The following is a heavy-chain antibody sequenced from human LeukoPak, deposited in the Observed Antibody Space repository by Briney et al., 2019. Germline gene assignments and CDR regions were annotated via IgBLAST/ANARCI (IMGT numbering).Heavy chain of an antibody. CDR1: GFTFSSYA. CDR3: ARVSGSYSAGIDY. Sequence: GGSLRLSCAASGFTFSSYAMSWVRQAPGKGLEWVSAISGSGGSTYYADSVKGRFTISRDNSKNTLYLQMNSLRAEDTAVYYCARVSGSYSAGIDYWGQGTLVTVSS. CDR2: ISGSGGST. V-gene: IGHV3-23*01. J-gene: IGHJ4*02. D-gene: IGHD1-26*01.